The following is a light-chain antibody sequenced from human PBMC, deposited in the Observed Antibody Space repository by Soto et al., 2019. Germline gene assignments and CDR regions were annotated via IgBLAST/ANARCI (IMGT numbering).Light chain of an antibody. Sequence: QAVVTQPPSASGTPGQRVTISCSGSSSNIGSYGVNWYHQVPGTAPKLLIYSNTQRPSGVPDRFSGSQTGTSASLAIRGLQSEDESDYYCASWDDSLSAPVFGGGTKLTVL. J-gene: IGLJ2*01. CDR3: ASWDDSLSAPV. CDR1: SSNIGSYG. CDR2: SNT. V-gene: IGLV1-44*01.